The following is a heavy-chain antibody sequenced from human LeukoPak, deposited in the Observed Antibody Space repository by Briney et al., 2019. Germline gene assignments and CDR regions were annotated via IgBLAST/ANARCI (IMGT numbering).Heavy chain of an antibody. D-gene: IGHD3-10*01. CDR3: ARDGRDRPYYLDY. J-gene: IGHJ4*02. CDR1: GFTVSSNY. CDR2: IYSGGST. Sequence: GGSLRLSCAASGFTVSSNYMSWVRQAPGKGLEWVSVIYSGGSTYYADSVKGRFTISRDNSKNTLYLQMNSLRAEDTAVYYCARDGRDRPYYLDYWGQGTLVTVSS. V-gene: IGHV3-53*01.